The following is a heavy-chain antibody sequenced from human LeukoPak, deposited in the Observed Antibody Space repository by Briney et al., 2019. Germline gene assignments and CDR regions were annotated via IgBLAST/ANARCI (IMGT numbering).Heavy chain of an antibody. D-gene: IGHD3-3*01. CDR1: GYTFTSYG. Sequence: ASVKVSCKASGYTFTSYGISWVRQAPGQGLEWMGWISAYNGNTNYAQKLQGRVTMTTDTSTSTAYMELRSLRSDDTAVYYCARVSGPSNVLRFLEWFANHPSPYYFDYWGQGTLVTVSS. J-gene: IGHJ4*02. CDR2: ISAYNGNT. V-gene: IGHV1-18*01. CDR3: ARVSGPSNVLRFLEWFANHPSPYYFDY.